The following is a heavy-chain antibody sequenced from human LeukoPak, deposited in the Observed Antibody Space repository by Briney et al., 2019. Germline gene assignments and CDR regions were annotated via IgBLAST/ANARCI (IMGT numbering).Heavy chain of an antibody. CDR3: ASEYCSGGXXXFDY. CDR1: EYGFPTYW. V-gene: IGHV5-51*01. CDR2: XFPGDSDT. D-gene: IGHD2-15*01. Sequence: ISCKGSEYGFPTYWIGWGRPMPXQGREWMGIXFPGDSDTRYSPSFQGQVTISADKSISTAYLQWSRLKASDTAIYYCASEYCSGGXXXFDYWGQGTLVXXXS. J-gene: IGHJ4*02.